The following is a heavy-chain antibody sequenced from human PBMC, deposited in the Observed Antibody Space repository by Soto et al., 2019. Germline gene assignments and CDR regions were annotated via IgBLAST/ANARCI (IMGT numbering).Heavy chain of an antibody. V-gene: IGHV3-73*01. CDR2: TRSKTYSYAT. CDR1: GFTFSGST. D-gene: IGHD1-26*01. Sequence: PGGSLRLSCATFGFTFSGSTIHWVRQASGKGLEWVGRTRSKTYSYATAYAASVKGRFTISRDDSQSTAYLQMNSLKTEDTAVYYCARDYTGRYFWGQGTLVTVSS. J-gene: IGHJ4*02. CDR3: ARDYTGRYF.